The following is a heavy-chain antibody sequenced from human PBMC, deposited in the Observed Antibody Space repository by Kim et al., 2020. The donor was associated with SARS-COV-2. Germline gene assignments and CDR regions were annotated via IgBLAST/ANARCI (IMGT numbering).Heavy chain of an antibody. Sequence: TLFTPSLRSRLTMSQDTSKNQCSLRLSSVTAADTAVYYCTKPRAWANTFDVWGRGTMVTVSS. CDR2: T. J-gene: IGHJ3*01. V-gene: IGHV4-39*01. D-gene: IGHD2-8*01. CDR3: TKPRAWANTFDV.